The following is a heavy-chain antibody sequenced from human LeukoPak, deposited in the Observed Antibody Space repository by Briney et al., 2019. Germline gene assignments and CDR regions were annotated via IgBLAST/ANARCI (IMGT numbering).Heavy chain of an antibody. CDR3: AKALSGYYRFDY. CDR1: GFTFSSYA. V-gene: IGHV3-23*01. D-gene: IGHD3-22*01. Sequence: PGGSLRLSCAASGFTFSSYAMSWVRQAPGKGLEWVSVISGGGGSTYYADPVKGRFTISRDNSKNTLYLQMNSLRVEDTAVYYCAKALSGYYRFDYWGQGTLVTVSS. CDR2: ISGGGGST. J-gene: IGHJ4*02.